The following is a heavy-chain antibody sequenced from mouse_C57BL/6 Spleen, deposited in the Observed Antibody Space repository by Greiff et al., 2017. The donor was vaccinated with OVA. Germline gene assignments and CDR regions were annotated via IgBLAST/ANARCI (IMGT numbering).Heavy chain of an antibody. CDR1: GYTFTSYW. CDR3: ARRLPHYYAMDD. J-gene: IGHJ4*01. D-gene: IGHD2-2*01. V-gene: IGHV1-69*01. Sequence: VQLQQPGAELVMPGASVKLSCKASGYTFTSYWMHWVKQRPGQGLEWIGEIDPSDSYTNYNQKFKGKSTLTVDKSSSTAYMQLSSLTSEDSAVYYCARRLPHYYAMDDWGQGTSVTVSS. CDR2: IDPSDSYT.